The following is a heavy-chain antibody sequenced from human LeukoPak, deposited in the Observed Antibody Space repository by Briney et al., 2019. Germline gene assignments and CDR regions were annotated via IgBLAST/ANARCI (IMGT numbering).Heavy chain of an antibody. J-gene: IGHJ4*02. CDR1: GFTFANYW. Sequence: GGSRRLSCAASGFTFANYWMHWVRQAPGMGLVWVSRLPPDELGIIYADSVKGRFAVSRDNPKNTVYLQMNNLSVDDTAMYYCVGTIASRGSEYWGQGALVTVSS. D-gene: IGHD6-6*01. V-gene: IGHV3-74*01. CDR3: VGTIASRGSEY. CDR2: LPPDELGI.